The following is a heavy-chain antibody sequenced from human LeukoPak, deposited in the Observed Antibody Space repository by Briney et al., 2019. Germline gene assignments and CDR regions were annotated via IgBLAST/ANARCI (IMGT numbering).Heavy chain of an antibody. Sequence: ASVNVSCKASGYTFTHHYMHWVRQAPRQGLEWMGWIDAKSGCTKYTKMFQGRVTMTSDTTINTGYMEMSSLTSEDTPVYYCARWRGYSSGWSGPFDDWGQGTLVTVSS. D-gene: IGHD6-13*01. CDR2: IDAKSGCT. J-gene: IGHJ4*02. CDR1: GYTFTHHY. CDR3: ARWRGYSSGWSGPFDD. V-gene: IGHV1-2*02.